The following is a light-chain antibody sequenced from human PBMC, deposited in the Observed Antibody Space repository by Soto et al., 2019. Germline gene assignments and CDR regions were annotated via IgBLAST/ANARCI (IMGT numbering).Light chain of an antibody. CDR2: NVY. J-gene: IGLJ1*01. CDR1: SSDVGAYNF. Sequence: LTQPGSDSGSPGQSITISCTGTSSDVGAYNFVSWHQQHPGKAPKLMIYNVYDRPSGISYRFSGSKSGNTASLTISGLQGEDEADYYCSAYTVSRTYVFGTGTKVTVL. CDR3: SAYTVSRTYV. V-gene: IGLV2-14*03.